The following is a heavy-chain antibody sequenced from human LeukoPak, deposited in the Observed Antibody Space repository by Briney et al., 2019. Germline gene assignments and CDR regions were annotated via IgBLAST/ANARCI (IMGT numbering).Heavy chain of an antibody. D-gene: IGHD3-10*01. CDR1: GFTFDDYG. J-gene: IGHJ4*02. CDR3: ARAPHYYGSGTYFDY. Sequence: RAGGSLRLSCAASGFTFDDYGMTWVRQAPGKGLEWVSGINWNAGSTGYADSVKGRFTISRDNAKNSLYLQVNCLRAEDTALYYCARAPHYYGSGTYFDYWGQGTLVTVSS. CDR2: INWNAGST. V-gene: IGHV3-20*04.